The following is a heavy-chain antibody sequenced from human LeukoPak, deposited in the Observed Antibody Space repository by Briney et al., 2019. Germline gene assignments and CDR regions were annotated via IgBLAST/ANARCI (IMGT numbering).Heavy chain of an antibody. CDR1: GFTFSDYY. D-gene: IGHD3-10*01. V-gene: IGHV3-7*01. CDR3: ARDPTHSLLWFGELNYYYYMDV. Sequence: GGSLRLSCAASGFTFSDYYMSWIRQAPGKGLEWVANIKQDGSEKCYVDSVKGRFTISRDNAKNSLYLQMNSLRAEDTAVYYCARDPTHSLLWFGELNYYYYMDVWGKGTTVTVSS. J-gene: IGHJ6*03. CDR2: IKQDGSEK.